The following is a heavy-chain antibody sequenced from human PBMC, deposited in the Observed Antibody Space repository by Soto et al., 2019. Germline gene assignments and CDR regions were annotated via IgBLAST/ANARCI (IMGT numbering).Heavy chain of an antibody. CDR3: ASFDIVDYYYYYGMDV. V-gene: IGHV3-72*01. CDR2: TRNKANSYTT. CDR1: GFTFSDHY. D-gene: IGHD2-15*01. Sequence: EVQLVESGGGLVQPGGSLRLSCAASGFTFSDHYMDWVRQAPGKGLEWVGRTRNKANSYTTEYAASVKGRFTMSRDDSKNSLYLQMNSLKTEDTAVYYCASFDIVDYYYYYGMDVWGQGTTVTVSS. J-gene: IGHJ6*02.